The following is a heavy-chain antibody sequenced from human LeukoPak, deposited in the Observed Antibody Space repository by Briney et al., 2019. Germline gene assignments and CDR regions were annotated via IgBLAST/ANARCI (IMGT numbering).Heavy chain of an antibody. D-gene: IGHD3-9*01. CDR2: ISWNSGSI. V-gene: IGHV3-9*01. CDR3: AKASYDILTGHYYFDY. Sequence: GGSLRLSCAASGFTVSSNYMSWVRQAPGKGLEWVSGISWNSGSIGYADSVKGRFTISRDNAKNSLYLQMNSLRAEDTALYYCAKASYDILTGHYYFDYWGQGTLVTVSS. J-gene: IGHJ4*02. CDR1: GFTVSSNY.